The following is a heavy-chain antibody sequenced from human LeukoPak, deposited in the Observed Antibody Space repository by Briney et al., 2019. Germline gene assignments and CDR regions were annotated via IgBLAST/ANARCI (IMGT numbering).Heavy chain of an antibody. D-gene: IGHD4-17*01. CDR3: ARDTLRGGNWFDP. V-gene: IGHV1-18*01. Sequence: GASVKVSCKASGYTFTSYGISWVRQAPGQGLEWMGIINPSGGSTSYAQKFQGRVTMTTDTSTSTAYMELRSLRSDDTAVYYCARDTLRGGNWFDPWGQGTLVTVSS. CDR2: INPSGGST. J-gene: IGHJ5*02. CDR1: GYTFTSYG.